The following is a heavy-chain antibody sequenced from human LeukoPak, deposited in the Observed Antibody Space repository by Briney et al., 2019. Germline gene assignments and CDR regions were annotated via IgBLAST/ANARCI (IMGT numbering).Heavy chain of an antibody. D-gene: IGHD4-23*01. CDR2: INPNSGGT. Sequence: ASVKVSCKASGYTFTGYYMHWVRQAPGQGLEWMGWINPNSGGTNYAQKFQGWVTMTRDTSISTAYMEMSSLTSDDTAVYYCARGDYGGQLDPWGQGTLVTVSS. CDR3: ARGDYGGQLDP. J-gene: IGHJ5*02. V-gene: IGHV1-2*04. CDR1: GYTFTGYY.